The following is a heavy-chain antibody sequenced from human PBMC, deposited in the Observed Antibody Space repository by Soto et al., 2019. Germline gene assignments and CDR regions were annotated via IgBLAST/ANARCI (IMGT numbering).Heavy chain of an antibody. CDR3: ARGGVSTRTFDY. V-gene: IGHV5-51*01. J-gene: IGHJ4*02. D-gene: IGHD3-3*01. Sequence: GESLKISCKGSGYNFAGYWIAWVRQMPGKGLELMGIIYPSDSDTRYKPSFQGQVTISADKSISSAYLQWSSLRASDTAMYYCARGGVSTRTFDYWGQGTPVTVSS. CDR1: GYNFAGYW. CDR2: IYPSDSDT.